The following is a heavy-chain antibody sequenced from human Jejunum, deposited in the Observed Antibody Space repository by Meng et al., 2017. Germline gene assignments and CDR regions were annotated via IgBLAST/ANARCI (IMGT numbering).Heavy chain of an antibody. J-gene: IGHJ4*02. CDR1: GDSISSSSYY. D-gene: IGHD2-2*01. CDR3: VRGEFAMLARFDF. CDR2: MYYSGGT. V-gene: IGHV4-39*07. Sequence: QLQLQESGPGLVKPSETLSPTCPVSGDSISSSSYYWGWIRQPPGKGLEWIGSMYYSGGTYYNPSLKSRVTISVDASKNQFSLKLTSVTAADTAVYYCVRGEFAMLARFDFWGQGILVTVSS.